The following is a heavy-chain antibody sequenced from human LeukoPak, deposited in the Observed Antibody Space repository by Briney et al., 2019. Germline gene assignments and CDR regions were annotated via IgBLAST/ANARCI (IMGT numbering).Heavy chain of an antibody. J-gene: IGHJ3*02. D-gene: IGHD6-19*01. CDR2: ISSSGSTI. CDR1: GFTSSDYY. CDR3: AREGIAVARDAFDI. V-gene: IGHV3-11*01. Sequence: GGSLRLSCAASGFTSSDYYMSWIRQAPGKGLGRVSYISSSGSTIYSADSEKGRFTTSRDNAKNSLYLQMNSLRAEDTAVYYCAREGIAVARDAFDIWGQGTMVTVSS.